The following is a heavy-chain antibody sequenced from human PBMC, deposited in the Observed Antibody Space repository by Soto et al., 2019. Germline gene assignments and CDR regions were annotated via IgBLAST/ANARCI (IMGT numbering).Heavy chain of an antibody. V-gene: IGHV2-5*02. CDR2: IYWDDEK. J-gene: IGHJ4*02. Sequence: QITLKESGPTLVKRTQTLTLTCTFSGFSLSTSGVGVGWIRQPPGKALDWLALIYWDDEKRYTPSLKRRVTITKDTPKNQVVLIVVNMDPVDTATYYCEHRRGSSRAFDYWGQGTLVTVSS. D-gene: IGHD6-13*01. CDR3: EHRRGSSRAFDY. CDR1: GFSLSTSGVG.